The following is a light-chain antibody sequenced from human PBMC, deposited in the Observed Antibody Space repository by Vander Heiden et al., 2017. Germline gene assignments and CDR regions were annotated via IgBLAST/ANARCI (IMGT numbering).Light chain of an antibody. CDR1: QGITTW. Sequence: DIQMTQSPSSVSASVGDRVTITCRAVQGITTWLAWYQQRPGKAPRLLIHAASSLQSGVPSRFSGSGSGTEFTLTISSLQPEDFATYYCQQANSFPYTFGQGTNLEIK. J-gene: IGKJ2*01. CDR2: AAS. V-gene: IGKV1D-12*01. CDR3: QQANSFPYT.